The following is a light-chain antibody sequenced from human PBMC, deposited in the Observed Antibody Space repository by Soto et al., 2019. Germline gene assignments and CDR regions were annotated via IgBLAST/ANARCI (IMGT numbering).Light chain of an antibody. Sequence: DIVLTQSPVTLSLSPGERATLSCRASQSLGTDYLAWYQQKPGQAPRLLIYDASRRATGIPVRFSGSGSGADFTLTISTLEPEDFAVYYCQQYAYSPPHSFGQGTKVDI. CDR3: QQYAYSPPHS. CDR1: QSLGTDY. CDR2: DAS. J-gene: IGKJ2*03. V-gene: IGKV3-20*01.